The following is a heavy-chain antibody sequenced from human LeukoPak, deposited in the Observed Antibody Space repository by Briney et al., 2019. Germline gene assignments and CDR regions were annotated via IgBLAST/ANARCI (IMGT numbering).Heavy chain of an antibody. J-gene: IGHJ4*02. D-gene: IGHD3-22*01. CDR3: ARLRDYHDSSGYPKGHYFDY. CDR1: GGSISSYY. CDR2: IYYSGST. V-gene: IGHV4-59*08. Sequence: SETLSLTCTVSGGSISSYYWSWIRQPPGKGLEWIGYIYYSGSTNYNPSLKSRVTISVDTSKNQFSLKLSSVTAADTAVYYCARLRDYHDSSGYPKGHYFDYWGQGTLVTVSS.